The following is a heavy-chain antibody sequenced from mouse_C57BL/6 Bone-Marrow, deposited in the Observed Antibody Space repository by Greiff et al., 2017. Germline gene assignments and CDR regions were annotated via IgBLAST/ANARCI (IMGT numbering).Heavy chain of an antibody. D-gene: IGHD2-3*01. CDR3: ARVQGGYYPYYFDY. CDR2: IDPSDSYT. Sequence: QVQLQQPGAELVMPGASVKLSCKASGYTFTSYWMHWVKQRPGQGLEWIGEIDPSDSYTNYNQKFKGKSTLTVDKSSSTAYMQLSSLTSEHSAVYYGARVQGGYYPYYFDYWGQGTTRTVSS. CDR1: GYTFTSYW. V-gene: IGHV1-69*01. J-gene: IGHJ2*01.